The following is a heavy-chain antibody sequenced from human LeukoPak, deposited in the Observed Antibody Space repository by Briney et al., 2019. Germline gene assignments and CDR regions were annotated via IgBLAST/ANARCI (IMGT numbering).Heavy chain of an antibody. V-gene: IGHV4-38-2*02. D-gene: IGHD3-22*01. J-gene: IGHJ3*02. CDR2: IYYSGST. Sequence: SETLSLTCTVSRYSISSGYYWGWIRQPPGKGLEWIGSIYYSGSTYYNPSLKSRVTISVDTSKNQFSLKLSSVTAVDTAVYYCARGSGDSSGYFGLGAFDIWGRGTMVTVSS. CDR3: ARGSGDSSGYFGLGAFDI. CDR1: RYSISSGYY.